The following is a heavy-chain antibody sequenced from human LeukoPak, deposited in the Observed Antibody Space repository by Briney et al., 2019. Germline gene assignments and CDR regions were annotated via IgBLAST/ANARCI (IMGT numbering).Heavy chain of an antibody. V-gene: IGHV3-23*01. Sequence: GGSLRLSCAASGFTFSSYAMSWVRQAPGKGLEWVSSISGSGSSTYYADSVKGRFTISGDNSKNTLYLQMNSLRAEDTAVYYCTTDPGIAAAGTYYWGQGTLVTVSS. CDR1: GFTFSSYA. CDR2: ISGSGSST. D-gene: IGHD6-13*01. CDR3: TTDPGIAAAGTYY. J-gene: IGHJ4*02.